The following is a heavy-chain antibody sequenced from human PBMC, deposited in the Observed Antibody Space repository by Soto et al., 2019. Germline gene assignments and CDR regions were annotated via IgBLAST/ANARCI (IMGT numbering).Heavy chain of an antibody. V-gene: IGHV4-4*02. CDR2: IYHSGST. J-gene: IGHJ5*02. CDR3: ARRGNYEVKNWFDP. D-gene: IGHD4-4*01. CDR1: GGSISSSNW. Sequence: ASETLSLTCAVSGGSISSSNWWSWVRQPPGKGLEWIGEIYHSGSTNYNPSLKSRVTISVDKSKNQFSLKLSSVTAADTAVYYCARRGNYEVKNWFDPGGQGTLVTVSS.